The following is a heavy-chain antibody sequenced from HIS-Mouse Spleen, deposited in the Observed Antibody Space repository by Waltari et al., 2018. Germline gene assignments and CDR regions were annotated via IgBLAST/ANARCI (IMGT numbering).Heavy chain of an antibody. J-gene: IGHJ3*02. CDR2: FEPEDGET. Sequence: QVQLVQSGAEVKKPGASVKVSCKVSGYTLTELSMHWVRQAPGKGLECMGGFEPEDGETIYAQKFQGRVTMTEDTSTDTAYMELSSLISEDTAVYYCATEVNWGPSRDAFDIWGQGTMVTVSS. CDR1: GYTLTELS. CDR3: ATEVNWGPSRDAFDI. D-gene: IGHD7-27*01. V-gene: IGHV1-24*01.